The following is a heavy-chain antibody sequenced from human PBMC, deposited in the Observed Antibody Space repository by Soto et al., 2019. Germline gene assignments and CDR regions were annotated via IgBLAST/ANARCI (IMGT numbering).Heavy chain of an antibody. J-gene: IGHJ5*02. Sequence: EVQLLESGGGLVQPGGSLRLSCAASGFTFSSYAMSWVRQAPGKGLEWVSSISGSGGSTYYADSVKRRFTISRDNSKNTLYLQMNTLRVEDTAVYYCANCGGGSCPNWFDPWGQGTLVTVSS. CDR2: ISGSGGST. D-gene: IGHD2-15*01. CDR1: GFTFSSYA. V-gene: IGHV3-23*01. CDR3: ANCGGGSCPNWFDP.